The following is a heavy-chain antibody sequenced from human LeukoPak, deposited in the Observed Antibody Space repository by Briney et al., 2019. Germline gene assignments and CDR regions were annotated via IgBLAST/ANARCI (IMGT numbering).Heavy chain of an antibody. CDR1: GYSISSGYY. CDR2: IYHSGST. J-gene: IGHJ4*02. CDR3: VRGSVNFDY. V-gene: IGHV4-38-2*02. Sequence: SETLSLTCTVSGYSISSGYYWGWIRQPPGKGLEWIGSIYHSGSTYYNPSLKSRVTISVDTSKNQFSLRLTSVTAADTAVYYCVRGSVNFDYWGQGSLVTVSS.